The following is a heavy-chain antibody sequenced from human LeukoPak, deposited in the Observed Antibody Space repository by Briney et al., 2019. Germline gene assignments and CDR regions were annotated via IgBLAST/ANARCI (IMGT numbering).Heavy chain of an antibody. CDR1: GYTFTGYY. Sequence: ASVKVSCKASGYTFTGYYMHWVRQAPGQGLEWMGWINPNSGGTNYAQKLQGRVTMTTDTSTSTAYMELRSLRSDDTAVYYCARDHSRFGESDWFDPWGQGTLVTVSS. V-gene: IGHV1-2*02. CDR2: INPNSGGT. J-gene: IGHJ5*02. CDR3: ARDHSRFGESDWFDP. D-gene: IGHD3-10*01.